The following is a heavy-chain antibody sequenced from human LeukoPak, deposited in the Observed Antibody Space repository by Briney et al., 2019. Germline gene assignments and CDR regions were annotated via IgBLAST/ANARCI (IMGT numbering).Heavy chain of an antibody. V-gene: IGHV4-4*07. Sequence: SETLSLTCTVSGGSISSDYWSWIRQPAGKGLEWIGRIYTTGSTNYSPSHKSRVTISVDTSKNQFSLKLSSVTAADTAVYYCARAAVDAFDIWGQGTMVTVSS. CDR1: GGSISSDY. CDR3: ARAAVDAFDI. CDR2: IYTTGST. D-gene: IGHD4-17*01. J-gene: IGHJ3*02.